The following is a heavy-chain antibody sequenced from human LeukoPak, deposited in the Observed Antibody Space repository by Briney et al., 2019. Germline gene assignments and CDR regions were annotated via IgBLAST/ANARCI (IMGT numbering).Heavy chain of an antibody. V-gene: IGHV3-30*01. J-gene: IGHJ4*02. Sequence: AGSLRLSCAASGFTFSTYAMHWVRQAPGRGLEWVAVISYDGSNKYYADSVKGRFTISRDNSKNTLYLQMNSLRAEDTAVYYCARSQMATIIIGFSDYWGQGTLVTVSS. D-gene: IGHD5-24*01. CDR1: GFTFSTYA. CDR3: ARSQMATIIIGFSDY. CDR2: ISYDGSNK.